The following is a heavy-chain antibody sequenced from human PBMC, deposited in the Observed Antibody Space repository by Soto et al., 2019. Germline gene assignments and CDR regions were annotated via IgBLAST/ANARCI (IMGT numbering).Heavy chain of an antibody. CDR1: GGSISSHS. CDR2: VYSGGST. Sequence: SETLSLTCSVSGGSISSHSWNWIRQPPGRGLEWIGHVYSGGSTNYNPSLESRVTISVDTSKNQFSLKLTSLTAADTAVYYCARRVQANSAVVQGNWLDPWGQGTLVT. J-gene: IGHJ5*02. D-gene: IGHD5-18*01. CDR3: ARRVQANSAVVQGNWLDP. V-gene: IGHV4-59*08.